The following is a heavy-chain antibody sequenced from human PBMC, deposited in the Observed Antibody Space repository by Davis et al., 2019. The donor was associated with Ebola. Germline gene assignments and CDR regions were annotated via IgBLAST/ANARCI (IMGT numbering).Heavy chain of an antibody. CDR2: IYYSGST. V-gene: IGHV4-59*01. J-gene: IGHJ4*02. Sequence: SETLSLTCTVSGGSISSYYWSWIRQPPGKGLEWIGYIYYSGSTNYNPSLKSRVTISVDTSKNQFSLKLSSVTAADTAVHYCARGLGGDFDYWGQGTLVTVSS. D-gene: IGHD3-16*01. CDR3: ARGLGGDFDY. CDR1: GGSISSYY.